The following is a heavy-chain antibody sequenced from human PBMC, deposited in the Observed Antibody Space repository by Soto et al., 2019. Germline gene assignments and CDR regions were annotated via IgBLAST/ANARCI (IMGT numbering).Heavy chain of an antibody. CDR1: GFTFSSYA. J-gene: IGHJ2*01. Sequence: GGSLRLSCAASGFTFSSYAMHWVRQAPGKGLEWVAVISYDGSNKYYADSVKGRFTISRDNSKNTLYLQMNSLRAEDTAVYYCARETVEMATIVRYFDLWGRGTLVTVSS. D-gene: IGHD2-21*01. CDR2: ISYDGSNK. CDR3: ARETVEMATIVRYFDL. V-gene: IGHV3-30-3*01.